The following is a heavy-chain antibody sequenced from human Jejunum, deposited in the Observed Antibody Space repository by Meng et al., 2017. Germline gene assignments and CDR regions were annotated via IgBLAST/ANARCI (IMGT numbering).Heavy chain of an antibody. D-gene: IGHD4-23*01. CDR3: AHRLGPYGGSWDVGYFDH. CDR1: GFSLSTPQVG. J-gene: IGHJ4*02. Sequence: QTTLTNFGHPRMKPPPTPPLPRTFSGFSLSTPQVGVGWIRQPPGKALESLALIYWDDDKRYNPSLRSRLTITKDTSNNQVVLSMTNMDPVDTATYYCAHRLGPYGGSWDVGYFDHWGLGTLVTVSS. CDR2: IYWDDDK. V-gene: IGHV2-5*02.